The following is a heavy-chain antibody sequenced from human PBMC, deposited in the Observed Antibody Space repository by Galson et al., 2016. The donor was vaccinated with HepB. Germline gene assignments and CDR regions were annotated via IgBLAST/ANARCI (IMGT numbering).Heavy chain of an antibody. Sequence: TLSLTCTVSGGSISSGDYYWSWIRQPAGKGLEWIGRIYTTGSTNYNPSLKSRVTISVDTSKNQFSLKLSSVTAADTAVYYCARERVVPAPMVYYFDYWGQRTLVTVSS. CDR2: IYTTGST. CDR3: ARERVVPAPMVYYFDY. CDR1: GGSISSGDYY. D-gene: IGHD2-2*01. V-gene: IGHV4-61*02. J-gene: IGHJ4*02.